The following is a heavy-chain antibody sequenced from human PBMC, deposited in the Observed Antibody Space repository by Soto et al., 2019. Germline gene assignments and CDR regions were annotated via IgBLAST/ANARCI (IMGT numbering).Heavy chain of an antibody. J-gene: IGHJ4*02. CDR1: GGSISSGDYY. CDR2: IYYSGST. CDR3: GGDMITFGGAREIDF. D-gene: IGHD3-16*01. V-gene: IGHV4-30-4*01. Sequence: PSETLSLTCTVSGGSISSGDYYWNWIRQTPGKGLEWIGYIYYSGSTYYNPSLRSRVTIFLDTARNQFSLKLSSVTAADTAVYYCGGDMITFGGAREIDFWGQGTLVTVSS.